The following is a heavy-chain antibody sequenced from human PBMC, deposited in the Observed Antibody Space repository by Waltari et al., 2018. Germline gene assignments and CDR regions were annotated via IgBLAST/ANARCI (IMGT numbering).Heavy chain of an antibody. CDR3: ARSVAHLFDY. V-gene: IGHV3-21*01. D-gene: IGHD6-19*01. J-gene: IGHJ4*02. CDR1: GFTFSSYS. Sequence: EVQLVESGGGLVKPGGSLRLSCAASGFTFSSYSMNWVRQAPGKGLEWVSSISSSSSYIYYADSVKGRFTSSRDNAKNSLYLQMNSLRAEDTAVYYCARSVAHLFDYWGQGTLVTVSS. CDR2: ISSSSSYI.